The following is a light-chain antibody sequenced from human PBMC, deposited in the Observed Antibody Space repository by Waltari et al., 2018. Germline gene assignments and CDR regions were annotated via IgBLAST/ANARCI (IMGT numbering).Light chain of an antibody. V-gene: IGLV4-69*01. CDR3: QTGGHGTWV. J-gene: IGLJ3*02. Sequence: QLVLTQSPSPSASLGASVRLTCTLSSVHSTNVIACHQQQPEKGPRYLMRVNSDGSHSKGDEIPDRFSGSSSGAERYLTISSLQSEDEADYYCQTGGHGTWVFGGGTKLTVL. CDR2: VNSDGSH. CDR1: SVHSTNV.